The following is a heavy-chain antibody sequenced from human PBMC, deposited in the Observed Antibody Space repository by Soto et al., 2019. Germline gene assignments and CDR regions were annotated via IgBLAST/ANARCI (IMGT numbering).Heavy chain of an antibody. CDR2: ISYDGSNK. D-gene: IGHD1-26*01. CDR3: AKDSVDPYYYYGMDV. Sequence: QVQLVESGGGVVQPGRSLRLSCAASGFTFSSYGMHWVRQAPGKGLEWVAVISYDGSNKYYADSVKGRFTISRDNSKNTLYLQMNRLRAEDTAVYYCAKDSVDPYYYYGMDVWGQGTTVTVSS. V-gene: IGHV3-30*18. CDR1: GFTFSSYG. J-gene: IGHJ6*02.